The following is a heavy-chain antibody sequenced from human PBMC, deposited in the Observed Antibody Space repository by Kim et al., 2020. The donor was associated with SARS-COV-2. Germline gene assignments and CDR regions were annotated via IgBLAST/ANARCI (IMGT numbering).Heavy chain of an antibody. CDR3: ARGDWLDP. CDR2: TNTNTGHP. CDR1: GYTFTAYS. J-gene: IGHJ5*02. Sequence: ASVKVSCKASGYTFTAYSMNWVRQAPGQGLEWMGWTNTNTGHPTYAQGFTGRFVFSLDMSVTTAYLQISGLQADDNAVYYCARGDWLDPWGQGTRVTVSS. V-gene: IGHV7-4-1*02.